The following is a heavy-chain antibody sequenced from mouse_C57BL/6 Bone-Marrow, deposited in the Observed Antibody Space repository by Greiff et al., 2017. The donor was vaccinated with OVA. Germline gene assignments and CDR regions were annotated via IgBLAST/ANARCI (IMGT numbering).Heavy chain of an antibody. D-gene: IGHD1-1*01. CDR1: GYSITSGYY. Sequence: EVQLQESGPGLVKPSQSLSLTCSVTGYSITSGYYWNWIRQFPGNKLEWMGYISYDGSNNYNPSLKNRISITRDTSKNQFFLKLNSVTTEDTATYYCARGVYGSSGTWFAYWGQGTLVTVSA. CDR2: ISYDGSN. V-gene: IGHV3-6*01. CDR3: ARGVYGSSGTWFAY. J-gene: IGHJ3*01.